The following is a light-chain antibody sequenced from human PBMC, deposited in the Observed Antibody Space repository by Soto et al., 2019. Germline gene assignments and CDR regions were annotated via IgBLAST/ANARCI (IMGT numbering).Light chain of an antibody. Sequence: DIQMTQSPSSLSASVGDRVTITCRASQSISSNLNWYQQKPGKAPKLLICAASSLQSGVPSRFTGSGSGTDVTLTISSQQPQDFATYYCQQSYSTLGYTFGQGTKLEIK. CDR3: QQSYSTLGYT. J-gene: IGKJ2*01. V-gene: IGKV1-39*01. CDR2: AAS. CDR1: QSISSN.